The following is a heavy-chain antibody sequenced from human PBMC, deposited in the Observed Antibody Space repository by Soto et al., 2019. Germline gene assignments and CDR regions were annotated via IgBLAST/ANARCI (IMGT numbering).Heavy chain of an antibody. Sequence: QVQLVESGGGVVQPGRSLRLSCAASGFTFSSYGMHWVRQAPGKGLEWVAVISYDGSNKYYADSVKGRFTISRDNSKNTLYLQMNSLRAEDTAVYYCAKVKGGLMVYANDAFDIWGQGPMVTVSS. D-gene: IGHD2-8*01. CDR3: AKVKGGLMVYANDAFDI. J-gene: IGHJ3*02. V-gene: IGHV3-30*18. CDR1: GFTFSSYG. CDR2: ISYDGSNK.